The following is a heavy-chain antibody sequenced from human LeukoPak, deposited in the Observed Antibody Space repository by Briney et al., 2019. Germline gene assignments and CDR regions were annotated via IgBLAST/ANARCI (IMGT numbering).Heavy chain of an antibody. Sequence: SETLSLTCSVCGASITSCRYYWGWLRQAPGKGLEWIGTIHYSGSPTFYNPSLESLVSLFSDTSRHDFSLRLRSVTAADTAVYYCAAGGDDAKAGYWGQGTLVTVSS. CDR2: IHYSGSPT. CDR1: GASITSCRYY. D-gene: IGHD3-16*01. V-gene: IGHV4-39*02. CDR3: AAGGDDAKAGY. J-gene: IGHJ4*02.